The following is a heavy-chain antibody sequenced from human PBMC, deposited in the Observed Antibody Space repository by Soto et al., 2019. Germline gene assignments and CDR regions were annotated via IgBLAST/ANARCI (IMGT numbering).Heavy chain of an antibody. Sequence: GASVKVSCKASGYTLASYYRHWVRQAPGQGLEWMGIINPSGGSTSYAQKFQGRVTMTRDTSTSTVYMELSSLRSEDTAVYYCARDTGGDFWSGYTSGGTNYYGMDVWGQGTTVTVSS. CDR3: ARDTGGDFWSGYTSGGTNYYGMDV. CDR1: GYTLASYY. J-gene: IGHJ6*02. D-gene: IGHD3-3*01. CDR2: INPSGGST. V-gene: IGHV1-46*01.